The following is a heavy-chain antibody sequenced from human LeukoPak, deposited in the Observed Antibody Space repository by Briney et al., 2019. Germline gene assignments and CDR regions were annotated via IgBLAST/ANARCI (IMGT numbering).Heavy chain of an antibody. CDR3: ARILSSSWYEYFHH. V-gene: IGHV1-69*13. CDR1: GGTFSNYA. D-gene: IGHD6-19*01. Sequence: SVKVSCKASGGTFSNYAISWVRQAPGQGLEWMGPIIPIFGTANYAQKFQGRVTITADESTSTAYMELSSLRSEDTAVYYCARILSSSWYEYFHHWGQGTLVTVFS. J-gene: IGHJ1*01. CDR2: IIPIFGTA.